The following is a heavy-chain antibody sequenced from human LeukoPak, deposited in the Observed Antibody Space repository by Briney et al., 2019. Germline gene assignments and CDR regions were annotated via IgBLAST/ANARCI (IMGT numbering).Heavy chain of an antibody. CDR3: ARDRYGDFNY. D-gene: IGHD4-17*01. V-gene: IGHV3-48*02. J-gene: IGHJ4*02. CDR1: GFTFDDYG. Sequence: GGSLRLSCAASGFTFDDYGMSWVRQAPGKGLEWVSYISSSSSTIYYADSVKGRFTISRDNAKNSLYLQMNSLRDEDTAVYYCARDRYGDFNYWGQGTLVTVSS. CDR2: ISSSSSTI.